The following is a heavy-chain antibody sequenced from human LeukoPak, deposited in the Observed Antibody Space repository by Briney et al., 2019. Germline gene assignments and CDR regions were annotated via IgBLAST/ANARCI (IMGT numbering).Heavy chain of an antibody. CDR2: ISAYNGNT. CDR1: GYTFTSYG. D-gene: IGHD3-22*01. V-gene: IGHV1-18*01. J-gene: IGHJ5*02. CDR3: ARDGRPLYYYDSSGYYRAWFDP. Sequence: ASVKVSCKASGYTFTSYGTSWVRQAPGQGLEWMGWISAYNGNTNYAQKLQGRVTMTTDTSTSTAYMELRSLRFDDTAVYYCARDGRPLYYYDSSGYYRAWFDPWGQGTLVTVSS.